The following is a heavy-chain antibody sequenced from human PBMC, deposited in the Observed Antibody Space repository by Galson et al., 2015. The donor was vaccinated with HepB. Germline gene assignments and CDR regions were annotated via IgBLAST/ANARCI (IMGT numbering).Heavy chain of an antibody. V-gene: IGHV3-23*01. J-gene: IGHJ6*02. CDR2: ISGSGGST. CDR3: AKRDLEVGATSLGDYYYGMDV. D-gene: IGHD1-26*01. Sequence: SLRLSCAASGFTFSSYAMSWVRQAPGKGLEWVSAISGSGGSTYYADSVKGRFTISRDNSKNTLYLQMNSLRAEDTAVYYCAKRDLEVGATSLGDYYYGMDVWGQGTTVTVSS. CDR1: GFTFSSYA.